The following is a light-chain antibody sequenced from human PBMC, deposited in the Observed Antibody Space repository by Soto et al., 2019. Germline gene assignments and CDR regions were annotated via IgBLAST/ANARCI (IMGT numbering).Light chain of an antibody. CDR1: QSVSSTY. CDR3: QQYGSSPP. V-gene: IGKV3-20*01. J-gene: IGKJ4*01. Sequence: TVLNQSPGTLSLSPGERATLSCRASQSVSSTYLAWYQQKPGQAPRLLIYGASSRATGIPDRFSGSGSGADFTLTISRLEPEDFAVYYCQQYGSSPPFGGGTKVDIK. CDR2: GAS.